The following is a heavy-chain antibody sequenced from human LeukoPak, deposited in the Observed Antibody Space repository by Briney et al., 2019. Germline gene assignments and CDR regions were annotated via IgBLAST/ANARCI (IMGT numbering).Heavy chain of an antibody. Sequence: PSETLSLTCTVSGGSISSGSYYWSWIRQPAGKGLEWIGRIYTSGSTNYNPSLKSRVTISVDTSKNQFSLKLSSVTAADTAVYYCARARGYSYGYVDYWGQGTLVTASS. V-gene: IGHV4-61*02. D-gene: IGHD5-18*01. J-gene: IGHJ4*02. CDR3: ARARGYSYGYVDY. CDR1: GGSISSGSYY. CDR2: IYTSGST.